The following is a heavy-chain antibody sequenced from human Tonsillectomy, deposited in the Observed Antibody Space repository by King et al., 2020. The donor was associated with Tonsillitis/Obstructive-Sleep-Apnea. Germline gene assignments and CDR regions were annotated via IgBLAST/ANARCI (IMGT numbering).Heavy chain of an antibody. CDR1: GGSFSSNS. Sequence: VQLQQWGAGLLKPSETLSLTCAVYGGSFSSNSWCWIRQPPGKGLESIGEVNHSEGSNYNPALKGRVTLSVATSNSQLSLRLRSATAADSAVYYCARVVKDIMGEPVDHFDHWGQGTLVTVSS. J-gene: IGHJ4*02. V-gene: IGHV4-34*01. CDR2: VNHSEGS. D-gene: IGHD2-2*01. CDR3: ARVVKDIMGEPVDHFDH.